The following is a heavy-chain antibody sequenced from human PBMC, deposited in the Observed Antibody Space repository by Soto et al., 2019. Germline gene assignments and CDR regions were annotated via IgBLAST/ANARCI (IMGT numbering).Heavy chain of an antibody. CDR3: ARWDTAMANFDY. D-gene: IGHD5-18*01. CDR1: VYTFTGDY. Sequence: RASVKLSCKASVYTFTGDYMHWLRQAPGQGLEWMGWINPNSGGTNYSQKFQGRVTMTRDTSISTAYMELSRLRSDDTAVYYCARWDTAMANFDYWRQGTLVTVSS. V-gene: IGHV1-2*02. CDR2: INPNSGGT. J-gene: IGHJ4*02.